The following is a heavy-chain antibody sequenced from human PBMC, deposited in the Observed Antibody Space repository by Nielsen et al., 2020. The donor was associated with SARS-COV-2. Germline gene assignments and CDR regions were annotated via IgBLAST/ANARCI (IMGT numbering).Heavy chain of an antibody. Sequence: SETLSLTCAVYGGSFSGYYWSWIRQPPGKGLEWIGEINHSGSTNYNPSLKSRVTISVDTSKNQFSLKLSSVTAADTAVYYCARYGSYGMDVWGRGTTVTVSS. D-gene: IGHD1-26*01. J-gene: IGHJ6*02. CDR2: INHSGST. CDR3: ARYGSYGMDV. V-gene: IGHV4-34*01. CDR1: GGSFSGYY.